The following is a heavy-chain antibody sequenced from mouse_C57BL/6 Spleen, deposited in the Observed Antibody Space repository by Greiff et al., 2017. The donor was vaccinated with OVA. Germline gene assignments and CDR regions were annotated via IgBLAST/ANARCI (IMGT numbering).Heavy chain of an antibody. CDR1: GYTFTSYW. CDR3: ARGGNYDYLYYAMDY. D-gene: IGHD2-4*01. Sequence: QVQLQQPGAELVMPGASVKLSCKASGYTFTSYWMHWVKQRPGQGLEWIGEIDPSDSYTNYNQKFKGKSTLTVDKSSSTAYMQLSSLTSEDSAVYYCARGGNYDYLYYAMDYWGQGTSVTVSS. J-gene: IGHJ4*01. CDR2: IDPSDSYT. V-gene: IGHV1-69*01.